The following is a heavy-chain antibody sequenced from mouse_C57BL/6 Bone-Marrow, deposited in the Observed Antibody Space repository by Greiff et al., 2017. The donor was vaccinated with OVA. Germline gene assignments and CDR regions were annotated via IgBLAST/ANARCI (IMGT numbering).Heavy chain of an antibody. CDR1: GYTFTSYD. CDR3: ARRDYSNWYFDV. J-gene: IGHJ1*03. CDR2: IYPRDGSP. Sequence: QVQLQQSGPELVKPGASVKLSCKASGYTFTSYDINWVKQRPGQGLEWNGWIYPRDGSPKYNEKFKGKATLTVDTSSSTAYMELHSLTSEDSAVYFCARRDYSNWYFDVWGTGTTVTVSS. V-gene: IGHV1-85*01. D-gene: IGHD2-5*01.